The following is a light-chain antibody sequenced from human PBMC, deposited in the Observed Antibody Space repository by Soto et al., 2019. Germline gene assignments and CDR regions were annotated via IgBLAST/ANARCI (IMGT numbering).Light chain of an antibody. CDR1: QSISSY. CDR3: QQSYSTSIT. Sequence: DIQMTQSPSSLSASVGDRVTITCRASQSISSYLNWYQQKPGKAPKLLIYAASSLQSEVPSRFSGSGSGTDVTLTISSLQPEDFATYYCQQSYSTSITFGQGTRLEIK. J-gene: IGKJ5*01. CDR2: AAS. V-gene: IGKV1-39*01.